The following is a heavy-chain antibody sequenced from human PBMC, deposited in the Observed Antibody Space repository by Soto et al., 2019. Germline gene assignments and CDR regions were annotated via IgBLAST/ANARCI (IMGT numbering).Heavy chain of an antibody. J-gene: IGHJ4*02. CDR1: GGTFSSYA. CDR2: IIPIFGTA. Sequence: ASVKVSCKASGGTFSSYAISWVRQAPGQGLEWMGGIIPIFGTANYAQKFQGRVTITADESTSTAYMELSSLRSEDTAVYYCARGVAAAGTGYYFDYWGQGTLVTVSS. CDR3: ARGVAAAGTGYYFDY. V-gene: IGHV1-69*13. D-gene: IGHD6-13*01.